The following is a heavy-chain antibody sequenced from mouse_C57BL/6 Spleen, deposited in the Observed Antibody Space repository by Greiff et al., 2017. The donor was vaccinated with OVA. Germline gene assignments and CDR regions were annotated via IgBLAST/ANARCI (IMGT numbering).Heavy chain of an antibody. V-gene: IGHV7-3*01. D-gene: IGHD1-1*01. J-gene: IGHJ1*03. CDR2: IRNKANGYTT. Sequence: EVKVVESGGGLVQPGGSLSLSCAASGFTFTDYYMSWVRQPPGKALEWLGFIRNKANGYTTEYSASVKGRFTISRDNSQSILYLQMNALRAEDSATYYCARYRYYGQRYFDVWGTGTTVTVSS. CDR1: GFTFTDYY. CDR3: ARYRYYGQRYFDV.